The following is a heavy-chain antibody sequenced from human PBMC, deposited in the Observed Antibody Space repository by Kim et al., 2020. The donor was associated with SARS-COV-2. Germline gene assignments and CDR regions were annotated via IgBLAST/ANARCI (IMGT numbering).Heavy chain of an antibody. D-gene: IGHD3-10*01. CDR1: GYTFTSYY. V-gene: IGHV1-46*01. Sequence: ASVKVSCKASGYTFTSYYMHWVRQAPGQGLEWMGIINPSGGSTSYAQKFQGRVTMTRDTSTSTVYMELSSLRSEDTAVYYCARGFTMVRGVIIRGLNAFDIWGQGTMVTVSS. CDR3: ARGFTMVRGVIIRGLNAFDI. CDR2: INPSGGST. J-gene: IGHJ3*02.